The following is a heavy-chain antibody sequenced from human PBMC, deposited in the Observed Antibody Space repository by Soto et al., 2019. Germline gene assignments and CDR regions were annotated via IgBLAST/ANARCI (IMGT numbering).Heavy chain of an antibody. CDR2: ISGSGGST. V-gene: IGHV3-23*01. Sequence: GGSLRLSCAASGFTFSSYAMSWVRQAPGKGLEWVSAISGSGGSTYYADSVKGRFTISRDNSKNTLYLQMNSLRAEDTAVYYCARDYGDYLYYYYYGMDVWGQGTTVTVSS. D-gene: IGHD4-17*01. CDR1: GFTFSSYA. J-gene: IGHJ6*02. CDR3: ARDYGDYLYYYYYGMDV.